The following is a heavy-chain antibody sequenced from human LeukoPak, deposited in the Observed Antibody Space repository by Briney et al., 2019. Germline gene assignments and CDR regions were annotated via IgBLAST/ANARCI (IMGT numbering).Heavy chain of an antibody. CDR1: GFTFSSYA. CDR3: AKDQVSSGYYFDY. D-gene: IGHD6-13*01. Sequence: GGSLRLSCAASGFTFSSYAMTWVRQAPGKGLEWVSRISGSGGTTYYADSVKGRFTISRDNSKNTLHLQMNSLRAEDTAVYYYAKDQVSSGYYFDYWGQGTLVTVSS. CDR2: ISGSGGTT. J-gene: IGHJ4*02. V-gene: IGHV3-23*01.